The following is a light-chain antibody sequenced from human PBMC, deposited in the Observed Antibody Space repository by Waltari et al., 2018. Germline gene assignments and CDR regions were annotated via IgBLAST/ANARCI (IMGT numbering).Light chain of an antibody. Sequence: DIQMTQPPSSLSASVGDIVTITCQASQDISNYLNWYQQKPGKAPKLLIYDASNLETGVPSRFSGSGSGTDFTFTISSLQPEDIATYYCQQYDNLPYTFGQGTKLEIK. J-gene: IGKJ2*01. CDR1: QDISNY. CDR2: DAS. V-gene: IGKV1-33*01. CDR3: QQYDNLPYT.